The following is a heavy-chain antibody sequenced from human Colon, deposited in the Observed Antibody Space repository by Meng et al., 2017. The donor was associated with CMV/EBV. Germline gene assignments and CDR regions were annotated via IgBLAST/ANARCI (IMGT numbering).Heavy chain of an antibody. D-gene: IGHD6-19*01. J-gene: IGHJ6*02. Sequence: GESLKISCAASGFTFSHYWMHWVRQTPGKGLVWVARINSDGSMTHYADSGKGQFTISRDNAKNTLYLQVNSLRAEDTAVYFCATSMAGTRYGMDVWGQGTTVTVSS. V-gene: IGHV3-74*01. CDR2: INSDGSMT. CDR3: ATSMAGTRYGMDV. CDR1: GFTFSHYW.